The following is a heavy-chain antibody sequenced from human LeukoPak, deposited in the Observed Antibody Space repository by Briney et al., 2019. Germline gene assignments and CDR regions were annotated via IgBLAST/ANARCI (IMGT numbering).Heavy chain of an antibody. CDR3: ARGGGSILTGYYTFGY. J-gene: IGHJ4*02. D-gene: IGHD3-9*01. CDR1: GGTFSSYT. V-gene: IGHV1-69*02. CDR2: IIPILGIA. Sequence: SVKVSCKASGGTFSSYTISWVRQAPGQGLEWMGRIIPILGIANYAQKFQGRVTITADKSTSTAYMELSSLRSEDTAVYYCARGGGSILTGYYTFGYWGQGTLVTVSS.